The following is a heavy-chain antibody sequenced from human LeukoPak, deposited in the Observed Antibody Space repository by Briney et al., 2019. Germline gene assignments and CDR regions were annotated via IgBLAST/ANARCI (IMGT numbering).Heavy chain of an antibody. CDR2: INPRTGDT. CDR3: ARRVQKLVATNWFDP. D-gene: IGHD4-23*01. V-gene: IGHV1-2*02. J-gene: IGHJ5*02. Sequence: ASVKVSCKASGGTFSSYAISWVRQAPGQGLEWMGLINPRTGDTNYAQTFQGRVTMTRDTSITTAYMELSRLRSDDTAVYFCARRVQKLVATNWFDPWGQGTRVTVSS. CDR1: GGTFSSYA.